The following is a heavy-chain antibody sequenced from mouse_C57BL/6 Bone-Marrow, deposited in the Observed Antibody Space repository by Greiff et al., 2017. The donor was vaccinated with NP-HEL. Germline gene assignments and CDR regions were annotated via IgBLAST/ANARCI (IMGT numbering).Heavy chain of an antibody. CDR2: IYPRSGNT. Sequence: QVHVKQSGAELARPGASVKLSCKASGYTFTSYGISWVKQRTGQGLEWIGEIYPRSGNTYYNEKFKGKATLTADKSSSTAYMELRSLTSEDSAVYFCANLPGYWYFDVWGTGTTVTVSS. V-gene: IGHV1-81*01. CDR1: GYTFTSYG. CDR3: ANLPGYWYFDV. J-gene: IGHJ1*03.